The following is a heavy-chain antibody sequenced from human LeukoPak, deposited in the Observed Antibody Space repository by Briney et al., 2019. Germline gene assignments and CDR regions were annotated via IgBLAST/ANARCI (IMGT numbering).Heavy chain of an antibody. V-gene: IGHV3-48*01. Sequence: GGSLRLSCAASGFTLSTDSMNWVRQAPGKGLEWISYISYDSAIKYYADSVKGRFTISRDNSKNTLYLQMNSLRAEDTAVYYCAKECSSTSCYSYYYYYMDVWGKGTTVTVSS. J-gene: IGHJ6*03. D-gene: IGHD2-2*01. CDR3: AKECSSTSCYSYYYYYMDV. CDR2: ISYDSAIK. CDR1: GFTLSTDS.